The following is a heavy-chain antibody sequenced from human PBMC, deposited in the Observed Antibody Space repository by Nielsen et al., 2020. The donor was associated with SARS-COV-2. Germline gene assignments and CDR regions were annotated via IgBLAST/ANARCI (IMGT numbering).Heavy chain of an antibody. CDR1: GFTFSSYS. CDR3: ARDPVAMVRGVIDWFEP. Sequence: GGSLRLSCAASGFTFSSYSMNWVRQAPGKGLEWVSYISSSSSTIYYADSVKGRFTISRDNAKNSLYLQMNSLRAEDTAVYYCARDPVAMVRGVIDWFEPWGQGTLVTVSS. CDR2: ISSSSSTI. V-gene: IGHV3-48*01. J-gene: IGHJ5*02. D-gene: IGHD3-10*01.